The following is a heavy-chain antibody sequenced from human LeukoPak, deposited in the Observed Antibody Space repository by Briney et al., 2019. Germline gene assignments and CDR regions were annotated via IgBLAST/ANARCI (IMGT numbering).Heavy chain of an antibody. Sequence: KSGGSLRLSCAASGFTFSNAWMSWVRQAPGKGLEWVGRIKSKTDGGTTDYAAPVKGRFTISRDDSKNTLYLQMNSLKTEDTAVYYCTTVEFSSYYYDFWGQGTLVTVSS. CDR3: TTVEFSSYYYDF. CDR2: IKSKTDGGTT. D-gene: IGHD3-22*01. V-gene: IGHV3-15*01. CDR1: GFTFSNAW. J-gene: IGHJ4*02.